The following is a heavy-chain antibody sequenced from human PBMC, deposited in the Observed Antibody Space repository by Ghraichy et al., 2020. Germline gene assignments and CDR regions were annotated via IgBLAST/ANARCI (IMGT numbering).Heavy chain of an antibody. Sequence: SLNISCAASGFTFDDYAMHWVRQAPGKGLEWVSGISWNSGSIGYADSVKGRFTISRDNAKNSLYLQMNSLRAEDTALYYCAKDISAAICEGYYYGMDVWGQATTFTLSS. CDR3: AKDISAAICEGYYYGMDV. CDR2: ISWNSGSI. CDR1: GFTFDDYA. V-gene: IGHV3-9*01. J-gene: IGHJ6*02. D-gene: IGHD2-2*02.